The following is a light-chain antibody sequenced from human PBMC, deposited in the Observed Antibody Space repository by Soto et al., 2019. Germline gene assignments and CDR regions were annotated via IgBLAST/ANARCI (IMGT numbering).Light chain of an antibody. Sequence: SYELTQPPSVSVAPGQTATIPSGGNNIESKSVHWYQEKPGQAPVLAVFDDSDRPTGIPDRFSGSNSGNTATLTISRVEAGDEADYYCQVWDTSSDHPGVFGGGTKLTVL. V-gene: IGLV3-21*02. CDR1: NIESKS. J-gene: IGLJ3*02. CDR3: QVWDTSSDHPGV. CDR2: DDS.